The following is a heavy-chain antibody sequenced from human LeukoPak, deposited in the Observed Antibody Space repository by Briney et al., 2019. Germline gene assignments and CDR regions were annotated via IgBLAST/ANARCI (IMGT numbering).Heavy chain of an antibody. CDR2: ISWNSGSI. CDR1: GFTFDDYA. CDR3: ARLGARQMLEY. Sequence: GVSLRLSCAASGFTFDDYAMHWVRQAPGKGLEWVSGISWNSGSIGYADSVKGRFTISRDNAKNSLYLQMNSLRAEDTAVYYCARLGARQMLEYWGQGTLVTVSS. V-gene: IGHV3-9*01. J-gene: IGHJ4*02. D-gene: IGHD4-17*01.